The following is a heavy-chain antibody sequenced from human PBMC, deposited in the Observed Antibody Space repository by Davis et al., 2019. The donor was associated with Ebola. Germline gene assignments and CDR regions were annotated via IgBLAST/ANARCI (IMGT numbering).Heavy chain of an antibody. V-gene: IGHV3-23*01. Sequence: GESLKISCAASGFTFDTYAMTWVRRAPGKGLEWVSTLGTSADTYYADSVKGRFTISRDNSKNTLYLQMNGLRVEDTAIYYCAKDTSNIWFDIWGQGTNVTVSS. CDR3: AKDTSNIWFDI. D-gene: IGHD1-26*01. CDR2: LGTSADT. CDR1: GFTFDTYA. J-gene: IGHJ3*02.